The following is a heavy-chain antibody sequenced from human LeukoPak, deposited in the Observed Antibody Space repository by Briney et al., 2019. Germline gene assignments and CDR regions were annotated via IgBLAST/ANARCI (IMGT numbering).Heavy chain of an antibody. CDR1: GFTFNNYA. Sequence: QPGGSLRLSCAASGFTFNNYAMNWVRQAPGKGLEWASYIRGGGSNTRYSDSVKGRFIISRDNSKNILYLQMNSLRAEDTAIYYCAKCSASYSNDAFDVWGRGTMVTVSS. J-gene: IGHJ3*01. D-gene: IGHD3-10*02. CDR2: IRGGGSNT. CDR3: AKCSASYSNDAFDV. V-gene: IGHV3-23*01.